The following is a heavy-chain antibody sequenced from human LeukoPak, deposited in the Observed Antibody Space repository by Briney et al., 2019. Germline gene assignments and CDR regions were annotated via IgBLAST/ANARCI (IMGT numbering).Heavy chain of an antibody. D-gene: IGHD5-12*01. CDR1: GYTFTGYY. Sequence: ASVKVSCKASGYTFTGYYIHWVRQAPGQGLEWMGFINPNTGGTSYAQKFQARVTMTRDTSISTAYMELSGLRSDDTAIYYCAREGGIVATTAFDYWGQGTLVTVSS. CDR2: INPNTGGT. CDR3: AREGGIVATTAFDY. J-gene: IGHJ4*02. V-gene: IGHV1-2*02.